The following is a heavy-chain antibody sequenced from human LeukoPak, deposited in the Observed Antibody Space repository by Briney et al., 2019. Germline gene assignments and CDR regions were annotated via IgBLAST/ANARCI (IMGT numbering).Heavy chain of an antibody. J-gene: IGHJ4*02. CDR2: IASKTDGGAT. V-gene: IGHV3-15*07. D-gene: IGHD3-10*01. Sequence: KSGGSLRHSCSASGLTVTNAWMNWVRQAPGEGLDWVGRIASKTDGGATDYAAPVKGRFTISRDDSKNTLNLQMNSLKTEDTAVYYCTTGIRGDWGQGTLVTVSS. CDR1: GLTVTNAW. CDR3: TTGIRGD.